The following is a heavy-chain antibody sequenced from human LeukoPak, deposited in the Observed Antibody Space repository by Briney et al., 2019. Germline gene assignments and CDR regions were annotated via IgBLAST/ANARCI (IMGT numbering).Heavy chain of an antibody. Sequence: SVKVSCKASGGTLNNFALCWVRQAPGQGLEWMGGIFPTFGTATYTQKFQGRVTITADESTRTAYMELSSLRSDDTAVYYCARDRFSYGSGSYYKVQVRLFDYWGQGTLVTVSS. CDR3: ARDRFSYGSGSYYKVQVRLFDY. D-gene: IGHD3-10*01. J-gene: IGHJ4*02. V-gene: IGHV1-69*13. CDR2: IFPTFGTA. CDR1: GGTLNNFA.